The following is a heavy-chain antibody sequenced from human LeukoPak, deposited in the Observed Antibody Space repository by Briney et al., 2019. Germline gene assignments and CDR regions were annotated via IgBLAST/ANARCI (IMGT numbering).Heavy chain of an antibody. CDR3: AQGFGSGWYPH. J-gene: IGHJ4*02. D-gene: IGHD6-19*01. CDR1: GFSVSASG. Sequence: PGGSLRLSCTVSGFSVSASGMSWVRQAQGKGLQTISAIFVDGETAYYADSVKGRFTTSRDNSKNTPYLQMNSLRVEDTALYYCAQGFGSGWYPHWGQGSLVSVSS. CDR2: IFVDGETA. V-gene: IGHV3-23*01.